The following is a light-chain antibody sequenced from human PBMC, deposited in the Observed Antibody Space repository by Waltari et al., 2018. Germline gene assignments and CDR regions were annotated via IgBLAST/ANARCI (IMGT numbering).Light chain of an antibody. CDR3: AAWDDSLNEFV. Sequence: QSVLTQPPSASGTPGQRVTISCSGSSSNIESNTVDWYQQLPGTAPQLLIAGDYQGPSWVPDRFSGSKSGTSASLAIRGLQSEDEAYYYCAAWDDSLNEFVFGTGTKVTVL. V-gene: IGLV1-44*01. CDR2: GDY. CDR1: SSNIESNT. J-gene: IGLJ1*01.